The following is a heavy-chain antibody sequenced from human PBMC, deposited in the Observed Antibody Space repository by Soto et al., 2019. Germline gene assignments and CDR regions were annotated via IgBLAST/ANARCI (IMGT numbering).Heavy chain of an antibody. J-gene: IGHJ4*02. CDR3: AKDRVSTYNGCAGYFGS. Sequence: GGSLRLSCAASGFTFSSYAMNWVRQAPGKGLEWVSSVSVSGDGTCYADSVKGRFTISRDNSKNALFLQMNSLRAEDTAVYYCAKDRVSTYNGCAGYFGSWGQGTLVTVSS. CDR1: GFTFSSYA. V-gene: IGHV3-23*01. D-gene: IGHD5-12*01. CDR2: VSVSGDGT.